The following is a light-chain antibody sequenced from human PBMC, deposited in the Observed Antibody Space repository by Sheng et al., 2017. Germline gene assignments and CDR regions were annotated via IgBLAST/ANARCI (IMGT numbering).Light chain of an antibody. Sequence: EIVLTQSPGTLSLSPGERATLSCRASQSVGSNSLAWYQQRPGQAPRLLIFGASSRATGIPDRFSGSGSGTDFTLTISRLEPEDFAVYYCQQYGNSPQITFGQGTRLEIK. J-gene: IGKJ5*01. V-gene: IGKV3-20*01. CDR3: QQYGNSPQIT. CDR2: GAS. CDR1: QSVGSNS.